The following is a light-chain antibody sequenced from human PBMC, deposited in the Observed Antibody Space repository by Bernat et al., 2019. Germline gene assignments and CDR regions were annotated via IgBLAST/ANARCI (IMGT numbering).Light chain of an antibody. CDR2: EVS. V-gene: IGLV2-8*01. CDR1: SSDVGGYNF. CDR3: SSYAGTNNLGV. J-gene: IGLJ1*01. Sequence: QSALTQPPSASGSPGQSVTISCTGTSSDVGGYNFVSWYQQHLGKAPKVLIYEVSKRPSGVPDRFSGSKSGNTASLTVSGLQAEDEADYYCSSYAGTNNLGVFGTGTKVTVL.